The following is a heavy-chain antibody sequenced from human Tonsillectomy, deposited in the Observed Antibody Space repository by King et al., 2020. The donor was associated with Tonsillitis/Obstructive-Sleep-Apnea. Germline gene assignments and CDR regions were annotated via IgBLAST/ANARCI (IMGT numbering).Heavy chain of an antibody. Sequence: VQLVESGGGLVQPGGSLRISCAASGFTFSSYAMTWVRRAPGKGLEWVSGISASGGSTYYAASVKGRFTISRDKSKNMVYLQMNSLAAEDTAVDYCANYSFICGYDPSTSYYRHLWGKGTAVTVS. V-gene: IGHV3-23*04. D-gene: IGHD3-22*01. CDR2: ISASGGST. CDR3: ANYSFICGYDPSTSYYRHL. CDR1: GFTFSSYA. J-gene: IGHJ6*03.